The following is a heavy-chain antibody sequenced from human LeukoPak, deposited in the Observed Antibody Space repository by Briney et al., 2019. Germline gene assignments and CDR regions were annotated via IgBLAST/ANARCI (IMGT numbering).Heavy chain of an antibody. CDR1: GYTFTSYD. CDR3: ARGGGVVGATSYYFDY. CDR2: MNPNSGNT. D-gene: IGHD1-26*01. Sequence: ASVKVSCKASGYTFTSYDINWVRQATGQGLEWMGWMNPNSGNTGYAQKFQGRVTMTRNTSISTAYMELSSLRSEDTAVYYCARGGGVVGATSYYFDYWGQGTLVTVSS. J-gene: IGHJ4*02. V-gene: IGHV1-8*01.